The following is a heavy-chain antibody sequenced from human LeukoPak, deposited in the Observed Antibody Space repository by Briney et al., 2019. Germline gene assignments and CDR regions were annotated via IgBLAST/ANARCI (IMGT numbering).Heavy chain of an antibody. CDR3: ARDQEDGSSLYSPNWFDP. V-gene: IGHV4-39*07. Sequence: SETLSLTCTVSGGSISSSSYYWGWIRQPPGKGLEWIGSIYYSGSTYYNPSLKIRVTMSVDTSKNQFSLKLSSVTAADTAVYYCARDQEDGSSLYSPNWFDPWGQGTLVTVSS. D-gene: IGHD6-13*01. CDR1: GGSISSSSYY. J-gene: IGHJ5*02. CDR2: IYYSGST.